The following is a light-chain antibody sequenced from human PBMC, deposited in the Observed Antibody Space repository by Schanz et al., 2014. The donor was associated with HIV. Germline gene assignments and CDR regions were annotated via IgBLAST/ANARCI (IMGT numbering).Light chain of an antibody. Sequence: DIVMTQSPVSLSVTPGEPASISCRSSQSLLHSNGHKYLDWYLQKPGQSPQLLIYLGSNRASGVPDRFSGSGSGTDFTLKISRVEAEDVGIYYCMQALQTPYTFGQGTKLEIK. J-gene: IGKJ2*01. V-gene: IGKV2-28*01. CDR2: LGS. CDR1: QSLLHSNGHKY. CDR3: MQALQTPYT.